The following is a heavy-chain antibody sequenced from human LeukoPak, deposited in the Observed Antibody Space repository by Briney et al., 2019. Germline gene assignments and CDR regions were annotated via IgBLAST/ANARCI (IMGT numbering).Heavy chain of an antibody. CDR3: ARAYDVFYGFWSGYYKDNWFDP. V-gene: IGHV1-18*01. J-gene: IGHJ5*02. CDR1: GYTFTSYG. CDR2: ISAYNGNT. D-gene: IGHD3-3*01. Sequence: ASVKVSCKASGYTFTSYGISWVRQAPGQGLEWMGWISAYNGNTNYAQKLQGRVTMTTDTSTSTAYMELRSLRSDDTAVYYCARAYDVFYGFWSGYYKDNWFDPWGQGTLVTVSS.